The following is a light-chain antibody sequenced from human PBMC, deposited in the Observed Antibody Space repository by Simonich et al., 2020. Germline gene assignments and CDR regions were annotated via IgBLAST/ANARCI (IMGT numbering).Light chain of an antibody. CDR1: SNNVGNQG. V-gene: IGLV10-54*01. CDR2: RNN. J-gene: IGLJ3*02. CDR3: SAWDSSLSAWV. Sequence: QAGLTQPPSVSKGLRQTATLTCTGNSNNVGNQGAAWLQQHQGHPPNLLSYRNNNRPSGISERLSASRSGNTASLTITGLQPEDEADYYCSAWDSSLSAWVFGGGTKLTVL.